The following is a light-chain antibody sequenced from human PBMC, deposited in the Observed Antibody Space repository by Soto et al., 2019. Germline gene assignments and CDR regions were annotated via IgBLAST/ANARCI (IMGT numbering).Light chain of an antibody. CDR2: GSF. CDR1: QDIRTE. V-gene: IGKV1-6*01. CDR3: LQDSKYPRT. Sequence: AIQMTQSPSSLSASVGDRVTITCRASQDIRTELGWYQQKPGRAPQLLIYGSFNLQSGVPSRFSGSGSGTDFTLTINSLQPDDFVTYYCLQDSKYPRTFGQGTKLEIK. J-gene: IGKJ1*01.